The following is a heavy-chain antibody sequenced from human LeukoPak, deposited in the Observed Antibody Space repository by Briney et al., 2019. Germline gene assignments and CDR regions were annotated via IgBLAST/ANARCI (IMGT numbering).Heavy chain of an antibody. V-gene: IGHV4-59*12. D-gene: IGHD6-13*01. CDR2: IYYSGST. CDR3: ARSRAYYFDY. Sequence: SETLSLTCTVSGDSISSYYWSWIRQSPGKGLEWIGSIYYSGSTYYNPSLKSRVTISVDTSKNQFSLKLSSVTAADTAVYYCARSRAYYFDYWGQGTLVTVSS. CDR1: GDSISSYY. J-gene: IGHJ4*02.